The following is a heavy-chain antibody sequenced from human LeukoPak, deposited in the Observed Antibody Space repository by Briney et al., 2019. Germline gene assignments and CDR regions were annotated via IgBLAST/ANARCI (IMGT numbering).Heavy chain of an antibody. CDR3: ARDHPNSDYYDSSGYYY. J-gene: IGHJ4*02. CDR2: IKQDGSEK. D-gene: IGHD3-22*01. Sequence: GGSLRLSCAASGFTFSSYWMSWVRQAPGKGLEWVANIKQDGSEKYYVDSVKGRFTISRDNAKNSLYLQMNSLRAEDTAVYYCARDHPNSDYYDSSGYYYWGQGTLVTVSS. CDR1: GFTFSSYW. V-gene: IGHV3-7*01.